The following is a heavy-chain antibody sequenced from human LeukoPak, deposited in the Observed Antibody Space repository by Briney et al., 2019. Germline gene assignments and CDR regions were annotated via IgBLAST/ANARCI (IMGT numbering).Heavy chain of an antibody. Sequence: SETLSLTCAVSGGSFSGYYWSWIRQPPGKGLEWIGEINHSGSTNYNPSLKSRVTISVDTSKNQFSLKLSSVTAADTAVYYCARVVAAAGGWFNWFDPWGQGTLVTVSS. CDR1: GGSFSGYY. CDR3: ARVVAAAGGWFNWFDP. V-gene: IGHV4-34*01. CDR2: INHSGST. J-gene: IGHJ5*02. D-gene: IGHD6-13*01.